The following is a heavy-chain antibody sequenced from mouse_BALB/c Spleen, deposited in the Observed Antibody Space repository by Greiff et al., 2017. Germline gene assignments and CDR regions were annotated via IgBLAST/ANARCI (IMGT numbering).Heavy chain of an antibody. CDR1: GISITTGNYR. J-gene: IGHJ2*01. Sequence: EVKLMESGPGLVKPSQTVSLTCTVTGISITTGNYRWSWIRQFPGNKLEWIGYIYYSGTITYNPSLTSRTTITRDTSKNQFFLEMNSLTAEDTATYYCARYDYGGGFDYWGQGTTLTVSS. CDR2: IYYSGTI. V-gene: IGHV3-5*02. CDR3: ARYDYGGGFDY. D-gene: IGHD2-4*01.